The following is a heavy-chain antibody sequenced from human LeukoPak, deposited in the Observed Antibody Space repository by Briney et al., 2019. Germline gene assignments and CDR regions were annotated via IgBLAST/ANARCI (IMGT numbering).Heavy chain of an antibody. Sequence: SETLSLTCTVSGGSISSYYWSWIRQPPGKGLEWIGYIYYSGSTNYNPSLKSRVTISTDTSKNQFSLKLRSVSAADTAVYFCARLSNYGASSGNFDNWGQGTLVTVSS. D-gene: IGHD4-23*01. CDR1: GGSISSYY. V-gene: IGHV4-59*12. CDR2: IYYSGST. CDR3: ARLSNYGASSGNFDN. J-gene: IGHJ4*02.